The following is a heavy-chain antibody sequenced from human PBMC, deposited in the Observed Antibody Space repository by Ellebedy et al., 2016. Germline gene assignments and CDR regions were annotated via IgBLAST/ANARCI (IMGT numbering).Heavy chain of an antibody. CDR2: INSDGSST. J-gene: IGHJ4*02. V-gene: IGHV3-74*01. Sequence: GGSLRLSCAASGFTFRSYWMHWVRQVPGKGLVWVSRINSDGSSTIYADSVKGRFTISRDNAKNTLYLQMNSLRVEDTAVYYCATSTLADTAMVFFDYWGQGTLVTVSS. D-gene: IGHD5-18*01. CDR1: GFTFRSYW. CDR3: ATSTLADTAMVFFDY.